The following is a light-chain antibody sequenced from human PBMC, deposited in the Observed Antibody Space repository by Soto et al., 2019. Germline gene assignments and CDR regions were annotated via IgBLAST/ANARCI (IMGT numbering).Light chain of an antibody. Sequence: DIKMTQSPSTLSASVGDRVTITFRASQTISSWLAWYQQKPGKAPKLLIYKASTLKSGVPSRFSGSGSGTEFTPTISSLQPDDFATYYCQHYNSYSEAFGQGTKV. CDR3: QHYNSYSEA. CDR1: QTISSW. V-gene: IGKV1-5*03. J-gene: IGKJ1*01. CDR2: KAS.